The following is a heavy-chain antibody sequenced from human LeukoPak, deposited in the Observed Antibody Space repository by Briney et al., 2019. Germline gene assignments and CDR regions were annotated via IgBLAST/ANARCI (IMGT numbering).Heavy chain of an antibody. D-gene: IGHD5-18*01. Sequence: GGPLLSPTSASDFGSISYAFYRFRRPPAGRREGWAVILNDGGNNYYKPSVKGRFTISGDNSKNALYLQMSSLRVEDTGVYYCASDREDTANLHYFDYWGQGTLVTVSS. J-gene: IGHJ4*02. CDR3: ASDREDTANLHYFDY. CDR1: DFGSISYA. CDR2: ILNDGGNN. V-gene: IGHV3-30-3*01.